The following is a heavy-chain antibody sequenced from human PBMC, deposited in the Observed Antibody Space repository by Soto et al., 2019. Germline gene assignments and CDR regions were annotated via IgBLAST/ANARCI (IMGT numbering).Heavy chain of an antibody. CDR1: GDSVSSNSAA. CDR3: ARDPSWNERYFDWLSPPYGMDV. V-gene: IGHV6-1*01. D-gene: IGHD3-9*01. CDR2: TYYRSKWYN. Sequence: SPTLSLTCAISGDSVSSNSAAWNWIRQSPSRGLEWLGRTYYRSKWYNDYAVSVKSRITINPDTSKNQFSLQLNSVTPEDTAVYYCARDPSWNERYFDWLSPPYGMDVWGQGTTVTVSS. J-gene: IGHJ6*02.